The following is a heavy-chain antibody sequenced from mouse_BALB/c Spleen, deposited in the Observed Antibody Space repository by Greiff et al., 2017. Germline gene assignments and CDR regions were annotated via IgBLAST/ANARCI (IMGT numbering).Heavy chain of an antibody. V-gene: IGHV5-6-4*01. CDR2: ISSGGSYT. J-gene: IGHJ2*01. D-gene: IGHD4-1*01. Sequence: EVKLMESGGGLVKPGGSLKLSCAASGFTFSSYTMSWVRQTPEKRLEWVATISSGGSYTYYPDSVKGRFTISRDNAKNTLYLQMSSLKSEDTAMYYCTRDPGGFDYWGQGTTLTVSS. CDR1: GFTFSSYT. CDR3: TRDPGGFDY.